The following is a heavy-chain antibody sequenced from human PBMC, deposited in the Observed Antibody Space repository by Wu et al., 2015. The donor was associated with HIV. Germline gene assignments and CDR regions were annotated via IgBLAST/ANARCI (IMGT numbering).Heavy chain of an antibody. CDR3: AGGGGRTSMDPFDF. V-gene: IGHV1-69*13. CDR2: LIPMYGTA. Sequence: VQLLQSGAEVKNPGSSVRVSCKASGATFTSYALSWVRQAPGQGLEWMGRLIPMYGTANYAQKFQGRVTITADESTSTAYMDVSSLRSDDTAVYYCAGGGGRTSMDPFDFWGQGTLVTVSS. D-gene: IGHD5-18*01. CDR1: GATFTSYA. J-gene: IGHJ4*02.